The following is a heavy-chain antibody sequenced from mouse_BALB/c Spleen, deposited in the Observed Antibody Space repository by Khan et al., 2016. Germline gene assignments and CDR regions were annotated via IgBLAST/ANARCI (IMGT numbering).Heavy chain of an antibody. V-gene: IGHV3-2*02. J-gene: IGHJ3*01. CDR2: ISYSGST. D-gene: IGHD4-1*02. CDR1: GYSITSDYA. CDR3: AINWDEEDY. Sequence: EVQLQESVPGLVPPSQSLSLTCTVTGYSITSDYAWNWIRQFPGNKLEWMGYISYSGSTSYNPSLKSRISITRDTSKNQFFLQLNSVTTEDTATYYCAINWDEEDYWGQGTLVTVSA.